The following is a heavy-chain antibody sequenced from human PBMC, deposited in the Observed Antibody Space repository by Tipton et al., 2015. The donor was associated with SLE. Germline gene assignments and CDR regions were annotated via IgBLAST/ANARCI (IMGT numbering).Heavy chain of an antibody. CDR3: TTAPSMALDGALDI. Sequence: SLRLSCAASGFTFRSYAMSWVRQAPGKGLEWVGRVKSKTDGGTTDYAALVKGRFTISRDDSKDTLYLQMNSLKTEDTAVYYCTTAPSMALDGALDIWGQGTLVTVSS. CDR1: GFTFRSYA. V-gene: IGHV3-15*01. D-gene: IGHD2/OR15-2a*01. J-gene: IGHJ3*02. CDR2: VKSKTDGGTT.